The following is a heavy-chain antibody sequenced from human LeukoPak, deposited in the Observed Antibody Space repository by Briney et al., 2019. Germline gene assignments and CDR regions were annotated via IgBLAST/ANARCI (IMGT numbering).Heavy chain of an antibody. CDR2: ISKGGSTI. CDR3: ARDLLLDY. J-gene: IGHJ4*02. CDR1: GFTFSSYE. D-gene: IGHD2-15*01. Sequence: GGSLRLSCAASGFTFSSYEMNWLRQAPGKGPEWVSYISKGGSTIYYADSVKGRFTISRDNTENSLYLQMNSLRGEDKAVYYCARDLLLDYWGQGTLVTVSS. V-gene: IGHV3-48*03.